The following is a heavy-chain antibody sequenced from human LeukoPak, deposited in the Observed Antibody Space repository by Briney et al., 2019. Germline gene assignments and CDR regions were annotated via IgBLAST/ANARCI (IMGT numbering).Heavy chain of an antibody. CDR3: AVLTTMTTTGGPFDY. CDR2: ITSSGNTI. V-gene: IGHV3-48*03. D-gene: IGHD4-17*01. CDR1: GFTFSSYE. Sequence: GGSLRLSCAASGFTFSSYEMNWVRQAPGKGLEWVSYITSSGNTIYYADSVKGRFTISRDNAKNSLYLQINSLRAEDTAFYYCAVLTTMTTTGGPFDYWGQGTLVTVSS. J-gene: IGHJ4*02.